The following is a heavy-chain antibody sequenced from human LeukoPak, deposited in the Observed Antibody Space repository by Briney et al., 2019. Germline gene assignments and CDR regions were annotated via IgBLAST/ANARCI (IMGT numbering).Heavy chain of an antibody. Sequence: SETLSLTCTVSVGSISSHYGSWIRQPAGKGVEWIWRIYTSGSTNYKPSLKSRVTMSVDTSKNQFSLKLSSVTATDTAVYYCARGPNREFDYWGQGTLVTVSS. CDR2: IYTSGST. V-gene: IGHV4-4*07. CDR1: VGSISSHY. J-gene: IGHJ4*02. CDR3: ARGPNREFDY. D-gene: IGHD1-26*01.